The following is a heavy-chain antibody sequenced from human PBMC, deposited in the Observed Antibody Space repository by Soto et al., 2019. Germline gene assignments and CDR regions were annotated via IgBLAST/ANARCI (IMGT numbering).Heavy chain of an antibody. Sequence: PGGSLRLSCAASGFTFSSYGMHWVRQAPGKGLEWVAVISYDGSNKYYADSVKGRFTISRDNAKNSLYLQMNSLRAEDTAVYYCARDADASGWYHYGFDVWGQGTVVTVSS. CDR3: ARDADASGWYHYGFDV. CDR1: GFTFSSYG. V-gene: IGHV3-30*03. J-gene: IGHJ6*02. CDR2: ISYDGSNK. D-gene: IGHD6-19*01.